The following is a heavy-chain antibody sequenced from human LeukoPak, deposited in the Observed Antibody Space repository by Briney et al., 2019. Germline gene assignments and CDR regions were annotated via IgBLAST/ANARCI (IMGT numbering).Heavy chain of an antibody. CDR2: ISNTGGST. D-gene: IGHD3-22*01. Sequence: GGSLRLSCAASGFSFNTYAMSWVRQAPGKGLEWVSAISNTGGSTYYADSVKGRFTISRDFSKNTVFPHMNSLRAEDTAMYYCARGDDSGYYDYFDYWGQGALVTVSS. V-gene: IGHV3-23*01. CDR3: ARGDDSGYYDYFDY. CDR1: GFSFNTYA. J-gene: IGHJ4*02.